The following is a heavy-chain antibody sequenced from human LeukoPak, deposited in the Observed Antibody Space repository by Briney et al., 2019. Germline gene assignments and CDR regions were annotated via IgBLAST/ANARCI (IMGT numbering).Heavy chain of an antibody. V-gene: IGHV3-48*01. D-gene: IGHD3-3*01. CDR3: ARDPYSVTIFGVVSGWFDP. CDR2: ISSSSSTI. Sequence: PGGSLRLSCAVSGFTFSSYSMNWVRQAPGKGLEWVSYISSSSSTIYYADSVKGRFTISRDNAKNSLYLQMNSLRAEDTAVYYCARDPYSVTIFGVVSGWFDPWGQGTLVTVSS. CDR1: GFTFSSYS. J-gene: IGHJ5*02.